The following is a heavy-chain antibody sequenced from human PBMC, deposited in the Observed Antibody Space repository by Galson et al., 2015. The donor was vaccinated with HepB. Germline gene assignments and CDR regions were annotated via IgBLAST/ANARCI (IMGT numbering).Heavy chain of an antibody. CDR2: ISAYNDDA. Sequence: SVKVSCKASGYTFTNYDVTWVRQVPGQGLEWMGRISAYNDDAQYAESFQGRVTMTTDTSTNTTYMFLRSLRSGDTAMFYCARIEAGSRYFQHWGQGTLVTASS. D-gene: IGHD5/OR15-5a*01. CDR1: GYTFTNYD. V-gene: IGHV1-18*01. CDR3: ARIEAGSRYFQH. J-gene: IGHJ1*01.